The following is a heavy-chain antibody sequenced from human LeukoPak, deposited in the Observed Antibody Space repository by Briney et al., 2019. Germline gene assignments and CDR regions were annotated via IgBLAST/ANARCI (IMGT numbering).Heavy chain of an antibody. V-gene: IGHV3-30-3*02. CDR2: ISYDGSNK. CDR3: AKEYCSGGSCFQFDY. J-gene: IGHJ4*02. CDR1: GFTFSSYA. D-gene: IGHD2-15*01. Sequence: GGSLRLSCAVSGFTFSSYAMHWVRQAPGKGLEWVAVISYDGSNKYYADSVKGRFTISRDNSKNTLYLQMNSLRAEDTAVYYCAKEYCSGGSCFQFDYWGQGTLVTVSS.